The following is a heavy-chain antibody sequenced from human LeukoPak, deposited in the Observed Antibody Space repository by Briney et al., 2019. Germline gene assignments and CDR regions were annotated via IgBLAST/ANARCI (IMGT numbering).Heavy chain of an antibody. CDR2: VDPEDGET. CDR3: ATGTMIVVVSLLGAFDI. CDR1: GYTFTGYY. J-gene: IGHJ3*02. V-gene: IGHV1-69-2*01. Sequence: ASVKVSCKASGYTFTGYYMHWVQQAPGKGLEWMGLVDPEDGETIYAEKFQGRVTITADTSTDTAYMELSSLRSEDTAVCYCATGTMIVVVSLLGAFDIWGQGTMVTVSS. D-gene: IGHD3-22*01.